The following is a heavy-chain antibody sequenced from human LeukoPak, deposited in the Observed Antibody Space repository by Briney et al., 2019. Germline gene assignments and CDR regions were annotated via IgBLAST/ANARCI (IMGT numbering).Heavy chain of an antibody. CDR1: GYSFTTYW. Sequence: NRGESLKISCKGSGYSFTTYWIGWVRQMPGKGLEWMGIIYPGDSDTRYSPSFQGQVTISADKSINTAYLQWSSLKASDTAMYYCARQDGDYDYEGDYFDYWGQGTLVTVSS. V-gene: IGHV5-51*01. D-gene: IGHD3-16*01. CDR3: ARQDGDYDYEGDYFDY. CDR2: IYPGDSDT. J-gene: IGHJ4*02.